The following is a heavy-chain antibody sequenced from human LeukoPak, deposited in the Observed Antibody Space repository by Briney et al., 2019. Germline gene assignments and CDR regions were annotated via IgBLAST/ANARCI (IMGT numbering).Heavy chain of an antibody. CDR1: GFTFSSYS. D-gene: IGHD1-1*01. CDR2: ISSSSSTI. J-gene: IGHJ4*01. V-gene: IGHV3-48*04. Sequence: GGSLRLSCAASGFTFSSYSMNWVRQAPGKGLEWVSYISSSSSTIYYADSVKGRFTISRDNAKNTLYLQMNSLRAEDTAVYYCARVPQGNYYFAYWGPEPWSPSPQ. CDR3: ARVPQGNYYFAY.